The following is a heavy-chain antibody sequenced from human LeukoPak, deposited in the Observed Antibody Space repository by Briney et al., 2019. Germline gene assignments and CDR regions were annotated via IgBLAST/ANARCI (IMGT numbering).Heavy chain of an antibody. Sequence: GGSLRLSCAASGFTFSSYDMSWVRQAPGKGLEWVSAISGSGGSTYYADSVKGRFTISRDNSKNTLYLQMNSLRAEDTAVYYCAKFVGSYFQGTTDYWGQGTLVTVSS. CDR1: GFTFSSYD. CDR2: ISGSGGST. D-gene: IGHD1-26*01. J-gene: IGHJ4*02. CDR3: AKFVGSYFQGTTDY. V-gene: IGHV3-23*01.